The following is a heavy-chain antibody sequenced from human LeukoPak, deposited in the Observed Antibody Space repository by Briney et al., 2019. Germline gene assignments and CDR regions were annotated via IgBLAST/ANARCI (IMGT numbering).Heavy chain of an antibody. CDR3: ARDLQLPSSYYYYYYLDV. V-gene: IGHV3-48*04. CDR1: GFTFSSYS. D-gene: IGHD2-2*01. CDR2: ISSSSSTI. J-gene: IGHJ6*03. Sequence: PGGSLRLSCAASGFTFSSYSMNWVRQAPGKGLEWVSYISSSSSTIYYADSVKGRFTISRDNAKNSLYLQMNSLRAEDTAVYYCARDLQLPSSYYYYYYLDVWGKGTTVTVYS.